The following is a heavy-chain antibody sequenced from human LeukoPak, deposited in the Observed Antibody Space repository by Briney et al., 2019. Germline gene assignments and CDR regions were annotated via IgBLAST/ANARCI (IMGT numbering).Heavy chain of an antibody. V-gene: IGHV4-4*02. J-gene: IGHJ4*02. CDR2: IYHSGST. CDR3: ARGTLYSGWSYYFDY. CDR1: GGSISSSNW. D-gene: IGHD6-19*01. Sequence: SGTLSLTCAVSGGSISSSNWWSWVRQPPGKGLEWIGEIYHSGSTNYNPSLKSRVTISVDKSKNQFSLKLSSVTAADTAMYYCARGTLYSGWSYYFDYWGQGSRVTVSS.